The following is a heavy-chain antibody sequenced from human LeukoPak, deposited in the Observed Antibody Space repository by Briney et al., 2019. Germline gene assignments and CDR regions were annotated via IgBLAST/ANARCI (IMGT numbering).Heavy chain of an antibody. CDR2: IYHSGST. J-gene: IGHJ4*02. CDR3: ARDYSGYDPTPGY. CDR1: GGSISSGGYY. V-gene: IGHV4-30-2*01. Sequence: SETLSLTCTVSGGSISSGGYYWSWIRQPPGKGLEWIGYIYHSGSTYYNPSLKSRVTISVDRSKNQFSLKLSSVTAADTAVYYCARDYSGYDPTPGYWGQGTLVTVSS. D-gene: IGHD5-12*01.